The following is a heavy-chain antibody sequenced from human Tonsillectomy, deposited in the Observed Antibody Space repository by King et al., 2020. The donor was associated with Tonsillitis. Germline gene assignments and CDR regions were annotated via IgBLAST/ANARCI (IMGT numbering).Heavy chain of an antibody. CDR1: GYTFTDYY. CDR2: INPSGGST. CDR3: ARGEAPGDTSGWQNFAC. J-gene: IGHJ4*02. D-gene: IGHD6-19*01. V-gene: IGHV1-46*01. Sequence: QLVQSGAEVKKPGASVNVSCKASGYTFTDYYMQWVRQAPGQGLEWMGMINPSGGSTTYAQKFQDRITMTRDTSTTTFYMELSSLSSEDTAMYFCARGEAPGDTSGWQNFACWGQGTLVTVSS.